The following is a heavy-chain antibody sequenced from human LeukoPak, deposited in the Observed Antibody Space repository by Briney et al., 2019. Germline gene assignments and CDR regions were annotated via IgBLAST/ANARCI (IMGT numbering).Heavy chain of an antibody. CDR1: RYTFTSYD. CDR3: AREGYYDRSGCYNVTFDI. CDR2: MNPNSGNT. Sequence: ASEKVSCKASRYTFTSYDINWVRQATGQGLERIGWMNPNSGNTGYAQKFQGRVTITRNTAISTAYMELSSLRSEDKAVYYGAREGYYDRSGCYNVTFDIWGQGTMVTVSS. V-gene: IGHV1-8*03. J-gene: IGHJ3*02. D-gene: IGHD3-22*01.